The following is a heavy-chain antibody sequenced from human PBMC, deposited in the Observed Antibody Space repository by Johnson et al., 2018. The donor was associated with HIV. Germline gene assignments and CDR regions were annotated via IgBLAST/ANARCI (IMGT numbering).Heavy chain of an antibody. D-gene: IGHD2-2*01. V-gene: IGHV3-30*04. Sequence: VQLVESGGGVVQPGRSLRLSCAASGFTFSSYAMHWVRQAPGKGLEWVAVISYDGSNKYYADSVKGRFTISRDNSKNTLYLQINSLRAEDTAVYYCAKDGAMAFDIWGQGTMVTVSS. J-gene: IGHJ3*02. CDR1: GFTFSSYA. CDR3: AKDGAMAFDI. CDR2: ISYDGSNK.